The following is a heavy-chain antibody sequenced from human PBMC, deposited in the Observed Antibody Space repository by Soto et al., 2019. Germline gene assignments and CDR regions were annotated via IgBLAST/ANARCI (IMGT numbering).Heavy chain of an antibody. CDR1: GGTFSSYT. D-gene: IGHD5-18*01. Sequence: SVKVSCKASGGTFSSYTISWVRQAPGQGLEWMGRIIPILGIANYAQKFQGRVTITADKSTSTAYMELSSLRSEDTAVYYCARDKYSYGFPDYYFDYWGQGTLVTVS. J-gene: IGHJ4*02. CDR3: ARDKYSYGFPDYYFDY. V-gene: IGHV1-69*04. CDR2: IIPILGIA.